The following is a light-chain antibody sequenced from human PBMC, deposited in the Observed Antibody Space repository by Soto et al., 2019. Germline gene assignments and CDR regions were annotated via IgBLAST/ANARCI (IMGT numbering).Light chain of an antibody. J-gene: IGLJ3*02. CDR2: SNN. CDR3: AAWDDSLNGWV. CDR1: SSNIGSNT. Sequence: QPVLTQPPSASGTPGQRVTISCSGSSSNIGSNTVNWYQQLPGTAPKLLIYSNNQRPSGVPDRFSGSKSGTSASLAICGLQSEDEADYYCAAWDDSLNGWVFGGGTKVTVL. V-gene: IGLV1-44*01.